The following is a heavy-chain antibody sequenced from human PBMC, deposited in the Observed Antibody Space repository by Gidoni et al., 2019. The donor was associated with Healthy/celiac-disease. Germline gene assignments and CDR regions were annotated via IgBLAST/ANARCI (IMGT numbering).Heavy chain of an antibody. D-gene: IGHD5-18*01. Sequence: VQLVESGGGLVQPGGSRTPSCAASGFTFSGSAMHWVRQAPGKGLEWVGRIRSKANSYATAYAASVKGRFTISRDDSKNTAYLQMNSLKTEDTAVYYCTRERGYSYGCDYWGQGTLVTVSS. CDR1: GFTFSGSA. J-gene: IGHJ4*02. V-gene: IGHV3-73*01. CDR3: TRERGYSYGCDY. CDR2: IRSKANSYAT.